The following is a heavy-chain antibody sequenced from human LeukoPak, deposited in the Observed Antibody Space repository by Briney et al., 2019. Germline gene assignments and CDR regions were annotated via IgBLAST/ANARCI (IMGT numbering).Heavy chain of an antibody. V-gene: IGHV4-34*01. CDR1: GGSFSGYY. CDR2: INHSGST. J-gene: IGHJ4*02. CDR3: ARGTTSPKY. D-gene: IGHD2-2*01. Sequence: SETLSLTCAVYGGSFSGYYWSWLRQPPGKGLEWIGEINHSGSTNYNPSLESRVAMSVDTSKNQFSLNLSSVTAADTAVYYCARGTTSPKYWGQGTLVTVYS.